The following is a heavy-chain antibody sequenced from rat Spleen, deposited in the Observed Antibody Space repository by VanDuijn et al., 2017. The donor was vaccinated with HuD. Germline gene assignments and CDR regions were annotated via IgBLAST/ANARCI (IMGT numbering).Heavy chain of an antibody. Sequence: EVQLVESGGGLVQPGRSLKLSCVASGFTFNDYWMTWIRQAPGKGLEWVASINYDGSSTYYRDSVKGRFTISRANSENTVNLQMNSLRAEDTATYYCARRTRVSHWYFDFWGPGTMVTVSS. CDR1: GFTFNDYW. D-gene: IGHD1-4*01. CDR3: ARRTRVSHWYFDF. J-gene: IGHJ1*01. V-gene: IGHV5-31*01. CDR2: INYDGSST.